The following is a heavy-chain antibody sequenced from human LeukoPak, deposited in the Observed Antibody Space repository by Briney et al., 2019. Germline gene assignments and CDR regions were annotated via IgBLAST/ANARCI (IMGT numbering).Heavy chain of an antibody. CDR2: IIPMFVTT. CDR3: VGPDYYESSGYRPHEKYFQQ. J-gene: IGHJ1*01. V-gene: IGHV1-69*01. CDR1: GGTLSRCS. Sequence: GSSVKVPCKASGGTLSRCSISWVRQAPGQGLEWLGGIIPMFVTTNYAQRFQGRVTITADESTSTVYMELSSLRSEDTAVYYCVGPDYYESSGYRPHEKYFQQWGQGTLVTVSS. D-gene: IGHD3-22*01.